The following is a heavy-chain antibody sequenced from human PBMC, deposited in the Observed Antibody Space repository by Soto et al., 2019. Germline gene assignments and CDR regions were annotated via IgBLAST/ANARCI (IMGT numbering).Heavy chain of an antibody. Sequence: SQTLSLTCAISGDSVSSNSAAWNWIRQSPSRGLEWLGRTYYRSKWYNDYAVSVKSRITINPDTSKNQFSLQLNSVTPEDTAVYYCARGIGWSHYYPYCTDVCGQAPTVT. J-gene: IGHJ6*02. D-gene: IGHD6-19*01. CDR3: ARGIGWSHYYPYCTDV. V-gene: IGHV6-1*01. CDR1: GDSVSSNSAA. CDR2: TYYRSKWYN.